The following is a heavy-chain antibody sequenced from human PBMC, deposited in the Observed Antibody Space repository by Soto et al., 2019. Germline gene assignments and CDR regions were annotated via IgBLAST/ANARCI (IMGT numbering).Heavy chain of an antibody. J-gene: IGHJ3*01. Sequence: QVQLQESGPGLVKPSETLSLTCTVSGGSGSSYYWSWIRQPPGKGLEWIGYIYYSGSTNCNPSLKSRVTISVDRSKIQFSLKLSSVTAADTAVYYCAGVVPDASGGAFAVWGQGTMVTVSS. V-gene: IGHV4-59*02. CDR2: IYYSGST. CDR1: GGSGSSYY. CDR3: AGVVPDASGGAFAV. D-gene: IGHD2-2*01.